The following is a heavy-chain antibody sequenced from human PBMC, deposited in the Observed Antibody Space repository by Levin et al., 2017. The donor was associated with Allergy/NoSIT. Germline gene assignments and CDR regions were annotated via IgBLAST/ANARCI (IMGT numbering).Heavy chain of an antibody. CDR1: GFSLSPRGEA. CDR3: AHRHLMMNQGLLIPEWFDP. CDR2: IYLDDDK. J-gene: IGHJ5*02. Sequence: SGPTLVKPTQTLTLTCSFSGFSLSPRGEAVGWIRQPPGKALEWLALIYLDDDKRYSASLKSRNTITKDKAKNQVDLTMTNMEPADKATYYCAHRHLMMNQGLLIPEWFDPWGQGTLVTVSS. V-gene: IGHV2-5*02. D-gene: IGHD2/OR15-2a*01.